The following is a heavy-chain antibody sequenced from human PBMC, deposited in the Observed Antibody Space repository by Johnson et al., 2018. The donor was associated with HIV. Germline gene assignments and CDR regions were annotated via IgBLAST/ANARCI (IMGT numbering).Heavy chain of an antibody. CDR1: GFTFSSYA. CDR2: ISYDGSNK. CDR3: ARDVGGWGYRHAFDM. V-gene: IGHV3-30*04. D-gene: IGHD5-12*01. J-gene: IGHJ3*02. Sequence: QMLLVESGGGVVRPGGSLRLSCAASGFTFSSYAMHWVRQAPGKGLEWVAVISYDGSNKYYADSVQGRFTISRDNSKNTLYLQMNSLRAEDTALYYCARDVGGWGYRHAFDMWGQGTMVTVSS.